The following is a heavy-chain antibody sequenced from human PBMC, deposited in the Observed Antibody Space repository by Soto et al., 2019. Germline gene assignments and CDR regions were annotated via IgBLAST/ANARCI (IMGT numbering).Heavy chain of an antibody. V-gene: IGHV4-59*01. Sequence: SETLSLTCTVSGGSISSYYWSWIRQPPGKGLEWIGYIYYSGSTNYNPSLKSRVTISVDTSKNQFSLKLSSVTAADTAVYYCARVRFGVGATKRSEYYYYYYGMDVWGQGTTVTVSS. J-gene: IGHJ6*02. CDR3: ARVRFGVGATKRSEYYYYYYGMDV. D-gene: IGHD1-26*01. CDR1: GGSISSYY. CDR2: IYYSGST.